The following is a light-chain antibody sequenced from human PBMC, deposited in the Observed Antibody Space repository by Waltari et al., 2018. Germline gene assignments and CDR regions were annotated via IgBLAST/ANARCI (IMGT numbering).Light chain of an antibody. CDR3: QKYERLPET. Sequence: PGEQATPSSSGSQRIGIYLAWYPQKPSQAPRHLIYHASSRATGIPDRFSGSGSGTDFSLANSRLEPDDFAVYYCQKYERLPETVGQGTKVEI. CDR2: HAS. CDR1: QRIGIY. V-gene: IGKV3-20*01. J-gene: IGKJ1*01.